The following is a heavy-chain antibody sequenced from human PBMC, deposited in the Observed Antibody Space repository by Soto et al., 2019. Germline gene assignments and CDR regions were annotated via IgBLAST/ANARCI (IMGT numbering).Heavy chain of an antibody. J-gene: IGHJ3*02. CDR1: GFTFSRYG. CDR2: ISYDGSNK. D-gene: IGHD6-13*01. Sequence: GGSLRLSCAASGFTFSRYGMHWVRQAPGKGLEWVAVISYDGSNKYYADSVKGRFTISRDNSKNTLYLQMNSLRAADTAVYYCARGRQQLVNHDAFDIWGQGTMVTVSS. V-gene: IGHV3-30*03. CDR3: ARGRQQLVNHDAFDI.